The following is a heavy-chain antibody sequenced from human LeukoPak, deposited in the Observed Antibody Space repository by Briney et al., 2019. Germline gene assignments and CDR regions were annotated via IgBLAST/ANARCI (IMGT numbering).Heavy chain of an antibody. J-gene: IGHJ6*02. D-gene: IGHD3-3*01. CDR2: IIPIFGTA. CDR3: ASSIGVASDYGMDV. CDR1: GGTFSSYA. V-gene: IGHV1-69*13. Sequence: SVKVSCKASGGTFSSYAISWVRQAPGQGLEWMGGIIPIFGTANYAQKFQGRVTITADESTSTAYMELSSLRSEDTAVYYCASSIGVASDYGMDVWGQGTTVTVSS.